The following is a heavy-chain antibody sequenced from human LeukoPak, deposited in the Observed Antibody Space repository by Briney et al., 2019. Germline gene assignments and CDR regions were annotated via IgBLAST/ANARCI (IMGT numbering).Heavy chain of an antibody. CDR2: IYHSGST. CDR3: ARCPDYFGSGSPPN. Sequence: SETLSLTCTVSGYSISSGYYWGWIRQPPGKGLEWIGSIYHSGSTYYNPSLKSRVTISVDTSKNQFSLKLSSVTAADTAVYYCARCPDYFGSGSPPNWGQGTLVTVSS. CDR1: GYSISSGYY. D-gene: IGHD3-10*01. J-gene: IGHJ4*02. V-gene: IGHV4-38-2*02.